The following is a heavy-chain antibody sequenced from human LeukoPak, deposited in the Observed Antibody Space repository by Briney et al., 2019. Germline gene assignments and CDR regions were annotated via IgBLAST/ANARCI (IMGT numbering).Heavy chain of an antibody. D-gene: IGHD3-9*01. J-gene: IGHJ5*02. CDR3: ANDDILTAYYQRGDRPRDWFDP. CDR1: GFTFSSYA. Sequence: GGSLRLSCAASGFTFSSYAMSWVRQAPGKGLEWVSDISGSGGSTYYADSVKGRFTISRDNSKNTLYLQMNSLRAEDTAVYYCANDDILTAYYQRGDRPRDWFDPWGQGTLVTVSS. CDR2: ISGSGGST. V-gene: IGHV3-23*01.